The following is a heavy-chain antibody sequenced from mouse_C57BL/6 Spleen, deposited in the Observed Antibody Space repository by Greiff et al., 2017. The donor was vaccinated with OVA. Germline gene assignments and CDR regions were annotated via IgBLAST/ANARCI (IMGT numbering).Heavy chain of an antibody. J-gene: IGHJ2*01. Sequence: QVQLQQSGAELVKPGASVKLSCKASGYTFTSYWMHWVKQRPGQGLEWIGMIHPNSGSTNYNEKFKSKATLTVDKSSSTAYMQLSSLTSEDSAVYYCARGPVITTVVAHCDYWGQGTTLTVSS. CDR2: IHPNSGST. CDR3: ARGPVITTVVAHCDY. D-gene: IGHD1-1*01. CDR1: GYTFTSYW. V-gene: IGHV1-64*01.